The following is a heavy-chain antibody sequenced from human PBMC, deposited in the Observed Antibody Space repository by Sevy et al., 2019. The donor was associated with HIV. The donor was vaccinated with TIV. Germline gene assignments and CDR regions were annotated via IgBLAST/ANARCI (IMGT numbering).Heavy chain of an antibody. V-gene: IGHV3-11*01. CDR3: ARVLRPYSDYDRGGYFDY. Sequence: GGSLRLSCAASGFIFSDYYMSWIRQTPGKGLEWVSYITSSGNTKYFADSVKGRFTISKDNAKNSRYLQMNSLRAEDTAVYYCARVLRPYSDYDRGGYFDYWGQGTLVTVSS. CDR2: ITSSGNTK. D-gene: IGHD5-12*01. J-gene: IGHJ4*02. CDR1: GFIFSDYY.